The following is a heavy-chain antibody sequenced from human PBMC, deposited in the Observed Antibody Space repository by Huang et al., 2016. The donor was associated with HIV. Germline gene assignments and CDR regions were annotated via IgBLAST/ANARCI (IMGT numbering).Heavy chain of an antibody. CDR3: ARAPPDH. V-gene: IGHV1-2*02. Sequence: QVQMVQSGAEVKKPGASVKVSCKTSGYDFTGYWMHWVRQAPGQGLEWMGLINPNSDVAVYAQKFRGRVTMTTDTSVTTAYMELTVLTSDDTAIYYCARAPPDHWGQGTLVTVSS. CDR2: INPNSDVA. CDR1: GYDFTGYW. J-gene: IGHJ4*02.